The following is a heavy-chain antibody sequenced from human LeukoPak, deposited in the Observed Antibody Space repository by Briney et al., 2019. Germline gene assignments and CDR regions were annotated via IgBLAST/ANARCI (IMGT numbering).Heavy chain of an antibody. CDR1: GYTFTGYY. Sequence: ASVKVSCKASGYTFTGYYMHWVRQAPGQGLEWMGWINPNSGGTNYAQKFQGRVTMTRDTSISTAYMELSRLRPDDTAVYYCARGLIGSSWYFDYWGQGTLVTVSS. CDR2: INPNSGGT. CDR3: ARGLIGSSWYFDY. D-gene: IGHD6-13*01. J-gene: IGHJ4*02. V-gene: IGHV1-2*02.